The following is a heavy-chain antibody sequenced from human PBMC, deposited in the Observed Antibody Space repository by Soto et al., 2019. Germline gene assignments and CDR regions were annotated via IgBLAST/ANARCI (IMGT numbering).Heavy chain of an antibody. CDR1: GYTFTSYY. D-gene: IGHD7-27*01. V-gene: IGHV1-46*01. CDR3: ARDHRHWGGGFDY. J-gene: IGHJ4*02. CDR2: INPSGGST. Sequence: QVQLVQSGAEVKKPGASVKVSCKASGYTFTSYYMHWVRQAPGQGLEWMGIINPSGGSTSYAQKFQGRVTNTRDTFTSTVYMELSSLRSEDTAVYSCARDHRHWGGGFDYCGQGTLVTVSS.